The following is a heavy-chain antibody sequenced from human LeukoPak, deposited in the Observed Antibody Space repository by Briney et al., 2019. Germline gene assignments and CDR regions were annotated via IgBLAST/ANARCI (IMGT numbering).Heavy chain of an antibody. CDR1: GYTFTSYD. D-gene: IGHD5-12*01. CDR3: ARGHPERGYGGYDLVY. J-gene: IGHJ4*02. CDR2: MNPNSGNT. Sequence: ASVKVSCKASGYTFTSYDINWVRQATGQGLEWMGWMNPNSGNTGYAQKFQGRVTMTRNTSISTAYMELSSLRSEDTAVYYCARGHPERGYGGYDLVYWGQGTLVTVSS. V-gene: IGHV1-8*01.